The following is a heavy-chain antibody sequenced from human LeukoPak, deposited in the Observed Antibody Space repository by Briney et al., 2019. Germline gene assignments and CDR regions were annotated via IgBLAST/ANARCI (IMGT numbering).Heavy chain of an antibody. CDR3: ARDRRVGATTNAFDI. J-gene: IGHJ3*02. CDR2: IIPILGIA. D-gene: IGHD1-26*01. CDR1: GGTLSSYA. V-gene: IGHV1-69*04. Sequence: SVKVSCKASGGTLSSYAISWVRQAPGQGLEWMGRIIPILGIANYAQKFQGRVTITADKSTSTAYMELSSLRSEDTAVYYCARDRRVGATTNAFDIWGQGTMVTVSS.